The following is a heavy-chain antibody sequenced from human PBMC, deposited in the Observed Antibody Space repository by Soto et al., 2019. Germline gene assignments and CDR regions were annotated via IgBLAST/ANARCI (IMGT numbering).Heavy chain of an antibody. J-gene: IGHJ4*02. D-gene: IGHD5-12*01. CDR1: GFTFSNFE. CDR3: AAGCCGHDPSYFGY. V-gene: IGHV3-48*03. Sequence: PGGSLRLSCVASGFTFSNFEMSWVRQAPGKGLEWVSSIRSTGTNIFYADSVKGRFTISRDNAKNSLYLHMNSLRAEDTALYYCAAGCCGHDPSYFGYWGQGTLVTVSS. CDR2: IRSTGTNI.